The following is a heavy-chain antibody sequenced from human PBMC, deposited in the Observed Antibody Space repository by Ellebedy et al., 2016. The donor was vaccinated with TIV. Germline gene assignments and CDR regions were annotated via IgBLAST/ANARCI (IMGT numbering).Heavy chain of an antibody. Sequence: ASVKVSXXASGYTFTGYYMHWVRQATGQGLEWMGWMNPNSGNTGYAQKFQGRVTMTRNTSISTAYMELSSLRSEDTAVYYCAREYGRFDPWGQGTLVTVSS. CDR2: MNPNSGNT. V-gene: IGHV1-8*02. CDR3: AREYGRFDP. D-gene: IGHD2/OR15-2a*01. J-gene: IGHJ5*02. CDR1: GYTFTGYY.